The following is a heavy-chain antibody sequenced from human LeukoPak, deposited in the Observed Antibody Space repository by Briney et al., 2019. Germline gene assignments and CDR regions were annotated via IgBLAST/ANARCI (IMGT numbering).Heavy chain of an antibody. CDR3: ATVDCSSTSCYFDY. V-gene: IGHV4-39*01. J-gene: IGHJ4*02. CDR1: GASISSSRYY. Sequence: SETLSLTCTVSGASISSSRYYWGWIRQPPGKGLEWIGSISYSGTTYYNPSLKSRVTISVDTSRNQFSLKLSSVTAPDTAVYYCATVDCSSTSCYFDYWGQGTLVTVSS. D-gene: IGHD2-2*01. CDR2: ISYSGTT.